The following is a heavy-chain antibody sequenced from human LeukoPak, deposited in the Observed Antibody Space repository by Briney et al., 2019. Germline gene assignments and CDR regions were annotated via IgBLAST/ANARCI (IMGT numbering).Heavy chain of an antibody. CDR2: MNPNSGNT. CDR1: GYTFTSYD. J-gene: IGHJ6*03. CDR3: ARGVSYCSSTSCYTHRRRYYYYYMDV. V-gene: IGHV1-8*03. Sequence: GASVKVSCKASGYTFTSYDINWVRQATGQGLEWMGWMNPNSGNTGYAQKFQGRVTITRNTSISTAYMELSSLRSEDTAVYYCARGVSYCSSTSCYTHRRRYYYYYMDVWGKGTTVTVSS. D-gene: IGHD2-2*02.